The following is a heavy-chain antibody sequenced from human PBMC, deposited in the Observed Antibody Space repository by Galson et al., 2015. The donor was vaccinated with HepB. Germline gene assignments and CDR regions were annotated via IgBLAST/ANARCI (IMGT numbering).Heavy chain of an antibody. V-gene: IGHV3-23*01. CDR2: ISGSGDTT. J-gene: IGHJ6*03. CDR1: GFIFTFSSYA. CDR3: AKYYYASGKVHYYYYMDV. D-gene: IGHD3-10*01. Sequence: SLRLSCAASGFIFTFSSYAMTWVRQAPGKALEWVSAISGSGDTTYYADSVKGRFTISRDNSKNTLYLQMSSLRAEDTALYYCAKYYYASGKVHYYYYMDVWGKGTTVTVSS.